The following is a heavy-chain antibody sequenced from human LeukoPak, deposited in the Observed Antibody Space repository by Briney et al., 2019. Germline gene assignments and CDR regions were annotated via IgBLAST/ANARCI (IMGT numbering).Heavy chain of an antibody. CDR3: ALAAAGYYYYYYYMDV. CDR2: MNPNSGNT. Sequence: ASVKVSCKASGYTFTSYDINWVRQATGQGLEWMGWMNPNSGNTGYAQKFQGRVTMTRNTSITTAYMELSSLRSEDTAVYYCALAAAGYYYYYYYMDVWGNGTTVTISS. CDR1: GYTFTSYD. V-gene: IGHV1-8*01. J-gene: IGHJ6*03. D-gene: IGHD6-13*01.